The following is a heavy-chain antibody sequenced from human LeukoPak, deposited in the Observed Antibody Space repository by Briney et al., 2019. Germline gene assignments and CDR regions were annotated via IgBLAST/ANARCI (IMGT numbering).Heavy chain of an antibody. CDR2: IRGKANKYAT. J-gene: IGHJ2*01. V-gene: IGHV3-73*01. Sequence: PGGSLRLSCAASGFTFSDSAMHWVRQASGKGLEWVGRIRGKANKYATVYATSVKGRFTISRDDSKNMAFLQMNSLKIEDTAIYYCASPKNLDWERYFDLWGRGTLVTVSS. D-gene: IGHD3/OR15-3a*01. CDR1: GFTFSDSA. CDR3: ASPKNLDWERYFDL.